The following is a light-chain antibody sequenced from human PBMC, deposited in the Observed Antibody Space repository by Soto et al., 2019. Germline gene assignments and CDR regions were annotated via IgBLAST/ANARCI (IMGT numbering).Light chain of an antibody. CDR2: EVT. Sequence: QSALTQPPSASGSPGQSLTISCTGTSSDVGFYNFVSWYQQRPGKAPKLVIYEVTKRPSGVPDRFSGSKSGSTASLTVSGLQADDEADYYCASYAGTNLFVFGSGTKLTVL. V-gene: IGLV2-8*01. CDR1: SSDVGFYNF. J-gene: IGLJ1*01. CDR3: ASYAGTNLFV.